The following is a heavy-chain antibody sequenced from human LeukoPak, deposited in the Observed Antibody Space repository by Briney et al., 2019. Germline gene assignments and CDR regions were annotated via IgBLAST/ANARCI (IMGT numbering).Heavy chain of an antibody. CDR1: GFTFSNAW. CDR3: TLPWGSGSYYDY. V-gene: IGHV3-15*01. J-gene: IGHJ4*02. D-gene: IGHD3-10*01. CDR2: IKSKTDGGTT. Sequence: PGGSLRLSCAASGFTFSNAWLNWVRQAPGKGLEWVGHIKSKTDGGTTDYAAPVKGRFTISRDDSKNTLFLQMNSLKTEDTAVYYCTLPWGSGSYYDYWGQGALVTVSS.